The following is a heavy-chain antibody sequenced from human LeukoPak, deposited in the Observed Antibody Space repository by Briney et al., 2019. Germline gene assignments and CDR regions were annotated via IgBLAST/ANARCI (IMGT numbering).Heavy chain of an antibody. CDR1: GFTFSSYG. Sequence: GGSLRLSCAASGFTFSSYGMHWVRQAPGKGLEWVAFIRYDGSNKYYADSVKGRFTISRDNSKNTLYLQMNSLRAEDTAVYYCAKGGDILTGYALDYWGQGTLVTVPS. V-gene: IGHV3-30*02. D-gene: IGHD3-9*01. CDR2: IRYDGSNK. CDR3: AKGGDILTGYALDY. J-gene: IGHJ4*02.